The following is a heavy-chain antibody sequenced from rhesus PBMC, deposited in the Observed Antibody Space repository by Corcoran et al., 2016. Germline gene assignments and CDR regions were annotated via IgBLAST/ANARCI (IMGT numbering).Heavy chain of an antibody. CDR1: GGSISDSYR. D-gene: IGHD1-20*01. V-gene: IGHV4S10*01. Sequence: QVQLQESGPGVVKPSETLSLTCAVSGGSISDSYRWSWIRQPPGKGLEWIGYIYGSSTSTNYNPSLKSRVTISKDTSKNQFSLKLSSVTAADTAVYYCAVAGTTWYFEFWGQGALVTVSS. CDR3: AVAGTTWYFEF. CDR2: IYGSSTST. J-gene: IGHJ1*01.